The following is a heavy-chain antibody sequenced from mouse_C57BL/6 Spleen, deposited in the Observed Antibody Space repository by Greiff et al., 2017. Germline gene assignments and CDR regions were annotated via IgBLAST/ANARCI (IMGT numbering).Heavy chain of an antibody. Sequence: EVQLQQSGPELVKPGASVKMSCKASGYTFTAYNMHWVKQSHGKSLEWIGYINPNNGGTSYNQKFKGKATLPVNKSASTAYMELRSLTSEDSAVYYCARRIDYGSSYVDYFDYWGQGTTRTVAS. J-gene: IGHJ2*01. V-gene: IGHV1-22*01. D-gene: IGHD1-1*01. CDR1: GYTFTAYN. CDR2: INPNNGGT. CDR3: ARRIDYGSSYVDYFDY.